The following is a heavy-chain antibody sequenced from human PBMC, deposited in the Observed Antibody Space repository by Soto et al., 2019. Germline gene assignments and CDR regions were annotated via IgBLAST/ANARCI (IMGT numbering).Heavy chain of an antibody. V-gene: IGHV4-61*01. CDR2: IYYSGST. CDR1: GCSVSSGSYY. Sequence: SETLSLTCTFSGCSVSSGSYYLSWIRQPPGKGLEWIGYIYYSGSTNYNPSLKSRVTISVDTSKNQFSLKLSSVTAADTAVYYCATTPLLLWFGELQYGMDVWGRGTTVTVSS. CDR3: ATTPLLLWFGELQYGMDV. J-gene: IGHJ6*02. D-gene: IGHD3-10*01.